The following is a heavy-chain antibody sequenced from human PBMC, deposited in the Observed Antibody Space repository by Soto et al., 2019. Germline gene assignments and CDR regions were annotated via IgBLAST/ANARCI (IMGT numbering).Heavy chain of an antibody. V-gene: IGHV3-23*01. CDR1: GFTFSSYV. CDR2: INDSGGT. Sequence: HPGGSLRLSCAASGFTFSSYVMTWVRQAPGKGLECVSSINDSGGTYYADSVKGRFTISRDNSKNTLYLQMNSLRAEDTAVYYCAKQGSGWYSGFFWGQRALVPGSS. J-gene: IGHJ4*02. CDR3: AKQGSGWYSGFF. D-gene: IGHD6-19*01.